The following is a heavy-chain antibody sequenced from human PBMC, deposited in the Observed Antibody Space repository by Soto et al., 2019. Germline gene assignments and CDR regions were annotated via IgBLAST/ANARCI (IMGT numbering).Heavy chain of an antibody. Sequence: IQLVQSAGAVKRPGASVKVSCKASGYTFNTFGVTWVRQAPGQGLEWMGCISGYGGKRDYSRKRQGTNSLVEDPSSGTCYKELSNLPSGDTAVYYCARGCVEDCDLTIVWGQGPLVTVYS. J-gene: IGHJ4*02. V-gene: IGHV1-18*01. CDR2: ISGYGGKR. CDR3: ARGCVEDCDLTIV. D-gene: IGHD3-16*02. CDR1: GYTFNTFG.